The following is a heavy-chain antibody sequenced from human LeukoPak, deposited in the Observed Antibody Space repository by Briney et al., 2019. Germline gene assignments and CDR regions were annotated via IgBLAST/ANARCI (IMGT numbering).Heavy chain of an antibody. J-gene: IGHJ4*02. D-gene: IGHD3-10*01. Sequence: GGSLRLSCAASGFTFSSYSMNWVRQAPGKGLEWVSSISSSSSYIYYADSVKGRFTISRDNAKNTLYLQMTSLRAEDTAVYYCAKGRLLWFGEFDIDFWGQGTLVTVSS. CDR1: GFTFSSYS. V-gene: IGHV3-21*01. CDR2: ISSSSSYI. CDR3: AKGRLLWFGEFDIDF.